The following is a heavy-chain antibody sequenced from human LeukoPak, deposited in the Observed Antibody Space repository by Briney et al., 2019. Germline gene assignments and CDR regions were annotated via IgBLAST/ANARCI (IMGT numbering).Heavy chain of an antibody. CDR3: ARAGPPAFDP. CDR2: ISYSGSTT. Sequence: GSLRLSCAASGFTFTNFEMNWVRQAPGKGLEWVSYISYSGSTTSYADSVEGRFTISRDNAKNSLYLRMNSLRAEDTAVYYCARAGPPAFDPWGQGTLVTVSS. V-gene: IGHV3-48*03. J-gene: IGHJ5*02. CDR1: GFTFTNFE.